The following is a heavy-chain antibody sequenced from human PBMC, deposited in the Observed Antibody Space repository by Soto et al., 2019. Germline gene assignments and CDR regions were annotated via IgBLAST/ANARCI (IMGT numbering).Heavy chain of an antibody. D-gene: IGHD6-6*01. CDR3: ARGYSSSGY. CDR1: GFTFSSYA. CDR2: ISGSGGST. J-gene: IGHJ4*02. V-gene: IGHV3-23*01. Sequence: GGSLRLSCAASGFTFSSYAMSWVRQAPGKGLEWVSAISGSGGSTYYADSVKGRFTISRDNSKNSLYLQMNSLRDEDTAVYYCARGYSSSGYWGQGTLVTVYS.